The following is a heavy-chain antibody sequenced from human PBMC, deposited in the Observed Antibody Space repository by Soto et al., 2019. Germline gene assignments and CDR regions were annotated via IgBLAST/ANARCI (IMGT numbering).Heavy chain of an antibody. Sequence: GGSLRLSCAASGFTFSSYAMSWVRQAPGKGLEWVSAISGSGGSTYYADSVKGRFTISRDNSKNTLYLQMNSLRAEDTAVYYCAKEITDTQTKMNYYYYYGMDVWGQGTTVTV. CDR3: AKEITDTQTKMNYYYYYGMDV. D-gene: IGHD5-18*01. CDR1: GFTFSSYA. J-gene: IGHJ6*02. CDR2: ISGSGGST. V-gene: IGHV3-23*01.